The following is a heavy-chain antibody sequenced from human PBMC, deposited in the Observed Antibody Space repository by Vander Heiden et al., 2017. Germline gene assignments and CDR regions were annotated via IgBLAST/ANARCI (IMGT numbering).Heavy chain of an antibody. CDR3: AREDDDSLTGSYYFDY. CDR1: GFTFSDYY. V-gene: IGHV3-11*01. D-gene: IGHD3-9*01. CDR2: ISSSGSTI. J-gene: IGHJ4*02. Sequence: QVQLVGSGGGLVTPGWSLRLSCAACGFTFSDYYMSWIRQAAGKWLEWVSYISSSGSTIYYADAVKGRFTVSRDNAKNSLYLQMNSLRAEETAVYYCAREDDDSLTGSYYFDYWGQGTLVTVSS.